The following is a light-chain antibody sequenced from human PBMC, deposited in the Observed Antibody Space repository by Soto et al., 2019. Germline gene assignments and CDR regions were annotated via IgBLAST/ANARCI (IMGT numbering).Light chain of an antibody. J-gene: IGKJ1*01. CDR1: QSVSGSD. CDR2: GAS. CDR3: HQRQSWPRT. Sequence: EVVLTQSPGTLSLSPGERATLSCRASQSVSGSDLAWYQQKPGQAPRLLISGASSRATGVPDRFSGSGSGTDFTLTISRLEPEDFAVYYCHQRQSWPRTFGQGTKVDIK. V-gene: IGKV3-20*01.